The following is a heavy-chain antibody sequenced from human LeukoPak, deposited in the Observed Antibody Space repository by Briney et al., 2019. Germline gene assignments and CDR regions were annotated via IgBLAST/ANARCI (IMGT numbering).Heavy chain of an antibody. CDR2: IYSGGST. CDR1: GFTVSSNY. Sequence: GGSLRLSCAASGFTVSSNYMSWVRQAPGKGLEWVSVIYSGGSTYYADSVKGRFTISRDNSKNTLYLQMNSLRAEDTAVYYCARESGVGYGDYVGRFDPWGQGTLVTVSS. CDR3: ARESGVGYGDYVGRFDP. V-gene: IGHV3-53*01. D-gene: IGHD4-17*01. J-gene: IGHJ5*02.